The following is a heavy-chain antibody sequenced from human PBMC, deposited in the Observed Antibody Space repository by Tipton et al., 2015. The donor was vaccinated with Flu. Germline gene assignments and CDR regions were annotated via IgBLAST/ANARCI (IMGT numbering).Heavy chain of an antibody. J-gene: IGHJ5*02. CDR2: VHQTGST. V-gene: IGHV4-39*07. CDR3: ARRDYSNYVSEPKNWFDP. Sequence: LRLSCTVSGGSISSHTYFWNWVRQPPGKGLEWIGNVHQTGSTYYNPSLRSRVTIAVDRPKNQFSLRLTSVTAADTAVYYCARRDYSNYVSEPKNWFDPWGQGTLVTVSS. CDR1: GGSISSHTYF. D-gene: IGHD4-11*01.